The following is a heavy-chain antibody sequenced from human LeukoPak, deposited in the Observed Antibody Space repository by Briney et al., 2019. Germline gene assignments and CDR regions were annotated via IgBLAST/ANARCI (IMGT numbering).Heavy chain of an antibody. CDR3: AKNGEDSSPPLDY. Sequence: GGSLRLSCAASGFTFSNYAMSWVRQAPGKGLEWVSAISVSGGSTYYADSVKGRFTISRDNCKNTLYLQMNSLRADDTPVYYCAKNGEDSSPPLDYWGQGTLVTVSS. CDR1: GFTFSNYA. V-gene: IGHV3-23*01. CDR2: ISVSGGST. J-gene: IGHJ4*02. D-gene: IGHD3-22*01.